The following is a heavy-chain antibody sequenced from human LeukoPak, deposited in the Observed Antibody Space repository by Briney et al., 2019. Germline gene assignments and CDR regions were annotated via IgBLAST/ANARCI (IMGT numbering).Heavy chain of an antibody. CDR1: GFTVSSNY. CDR2: IYSGGST. Sequence: GGSLRLSCAASGFTVSSNYMSWVRQAPGKGLEWVSVIYSGGSTYYADSVKGRFTISRDNSKNTLYLQMNSLRAGDTAVYYCARTFVIPGQLGPFDYWGQGTLVAVSS. CDR3: ARTFVIPGQLGPFDY. D-gene: IGHD6-13*01. J-gene: IGHJ4*02. V-gene: IGHV3-53*05.